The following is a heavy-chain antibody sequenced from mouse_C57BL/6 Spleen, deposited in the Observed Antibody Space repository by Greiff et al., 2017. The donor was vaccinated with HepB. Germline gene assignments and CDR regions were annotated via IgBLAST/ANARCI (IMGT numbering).Heavy chain of an antibody. CDR1: GYTFTSYT. Sequence: QVQLKQSGAELARPGASVKMSCKASGYTFTSYTMHWVKQRPGQGLEWIGYINPSSGYTKYNQKFKDKATLTADKSSSTAYMQLSSLTSEDSAVYYCARRTVVDYYAMDYWGQGTSVTVSS. CDR3: ARRTVVDYYAMDY. J-gene: IGHJ4*01. D-gene: IGHD1-1*01. CDR2: INPSSGYT. V-gene: IGHV1-4*01.